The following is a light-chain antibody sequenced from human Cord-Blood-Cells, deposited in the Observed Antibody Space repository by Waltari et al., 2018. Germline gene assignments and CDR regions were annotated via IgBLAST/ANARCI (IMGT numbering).Light chain of an antibody. CDR1: QSLSSH. CDR2: AAS. Sequence: DIQMTQSPSSLSASVGDRVTITCRARQSLSSHLNRYQQKPGKAPKLLIYAASSLQSGVPSRFSGSESMTDCTLTISSLQPEDFATYYCQQSYRTPFTFGPGTKVDIK. CDR3: QQSYRTPFT. J-gene: IGKJ3*01. V-gene: IGKV1-39*01.